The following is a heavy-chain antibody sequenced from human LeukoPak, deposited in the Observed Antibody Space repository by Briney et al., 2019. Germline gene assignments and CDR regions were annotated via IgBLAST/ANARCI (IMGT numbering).Heavy chain of an antibody. Sequence: TLSLTCTVSGGSISSYYWSWIRQPPGKALEWLALIYWDDDKRYSPSLKSRLTITKDTSKNQVVLTMTNMDPVDTATYYCAHSLGYYDSSGYYYSDYWGQGTLVTVSS. CDR1: GGSISSYYW. CDR2: IYWDDDK. V-gene: IGHV2-5*08. CDR3: AHSLGYYDSSGYYYSDY. J-gene: IGHJ4*02. D-gene: IGHD3-22*01.